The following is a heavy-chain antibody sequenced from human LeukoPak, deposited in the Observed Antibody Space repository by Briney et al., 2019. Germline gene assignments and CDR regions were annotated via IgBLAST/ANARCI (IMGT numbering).Heavy chain of an antibody. D-gene: IGHD6-13*01. CDR3: AKRMGPTIAASDLDY. V-gene: IGHV3-30*18. CDR2: ISYDGSNK. CDR1: GFTFSSFG. Sequence: GGSLRLSCAASGFTFSSFGMHWVRQAPGKGLEWVAVISYDGSNKYYADSVKGRFTISRDNSKNTLFLQMNSLRAEDTAVYYCAKRMGPTIAASDLDYWGQGTLVTVSS. J-gene: IGHJ4*02.